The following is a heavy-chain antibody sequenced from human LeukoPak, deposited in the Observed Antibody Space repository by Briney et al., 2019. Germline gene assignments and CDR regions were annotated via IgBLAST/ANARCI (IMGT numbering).Heavy chain of an antibody. J-gene: IGHJ3*02. CDR1: GFTFSSYS. V-gene: IGHV3-21*01. D-gene: IGHD4-23*01. CDR3: ARVYDGGYAFDI. Sequence: GGSLRLSCAASGFTFSSYSMNWVRQAPGKGLEWVSSISSSSSYIYYADSVKGRFTISRDNAKNSLYLQMNSLRAEDTAVYYCARVYDGGYAFDIWGQGTMVTISS. CDR2: ISSSSSYI.